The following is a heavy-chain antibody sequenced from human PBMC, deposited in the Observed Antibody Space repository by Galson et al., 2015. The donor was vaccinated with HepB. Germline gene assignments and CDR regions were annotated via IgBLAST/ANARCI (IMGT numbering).Heavy chain of an antibody. CDR3: AKDVESIAVAGNDAFDI. D-gene: IGHD6-19*01. CDR2: ISGSGGST. V-gene: IGHV3-23*01. CDR1: GFTFSSYA. Sequence: SLRLSCAASGFTFSSYAMSWVRQAPGKGLEWVSAISGSGGSTYYADSVKGRFTISRDNSKNTLYLQMNSLRAEDTAVYYCAKDVESIAVAGNDAFDIWGQGTMVTVSS. J-gene: IGHJ3*02.